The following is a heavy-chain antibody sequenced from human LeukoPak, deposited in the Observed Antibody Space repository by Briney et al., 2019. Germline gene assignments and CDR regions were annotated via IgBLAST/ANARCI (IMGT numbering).Heavy chain of an antibody. D-gene: IGHD3-16*01. CDR1: GFTFSNYA. CDR2: ISGSGSST. Sequence: HTGGSLRLSCAASGFTFSNYAMSWVRQAPGKGLEWVSPISGSGSSTYYAASVKGRFTISRDNSKNTLYLQMNSLRAEDTAVYYCARHGANYYYYYMDVWGKGTTVTVSS. CDR3: ARHGANYYYYYMDV. J-gene: IGHJ6*03. V-gene: IGHV3-23*01.